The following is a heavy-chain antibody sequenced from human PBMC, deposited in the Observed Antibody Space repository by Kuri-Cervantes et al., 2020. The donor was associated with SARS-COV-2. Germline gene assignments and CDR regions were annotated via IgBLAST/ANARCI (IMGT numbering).Heavy chain of an antibody. CDR3: AKDHFGLAASPGQVAFDY. J-gene: IGHJ4*02. CDR2: IRYDGSNK. CDR1: GFTFSSYG. Sequence: GESLKISCAASGFTFSSYGMHWARQAPGKGLEWVAFIRYDGSNKYYADSVKGRFTISRDNSKNTLYLQMNSLRAEDTAVYYCAKDHFGLAASPGQVAFDYRGQGTLVTVSS. V-gene: IGHV3-30*02. D-gene: IGHD6-13*01.